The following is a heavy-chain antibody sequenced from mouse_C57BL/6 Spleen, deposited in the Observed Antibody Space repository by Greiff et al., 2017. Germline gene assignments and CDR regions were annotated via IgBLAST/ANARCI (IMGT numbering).Heavy chain of an antibody. CDR3: ARGELDDYYLYYAMDY. J-gene: IGHJ4*01. CDR1: GYTFTGYW. V-gene: IGHV1-9*01. CDR2: ILPGSGST. D-gene: IGHD2-3*01. Sequence: QVQLKESGAELMKPGASVKLSCKATGYTFTGYWIEWVKQRPGHGLEWIGEILPGSGSTNYNEKFKGKATFTADTSSNTANMQLSSLTTEDSAIYYCARGELDDYYLYYAMDYWGQGTSVTVSS.